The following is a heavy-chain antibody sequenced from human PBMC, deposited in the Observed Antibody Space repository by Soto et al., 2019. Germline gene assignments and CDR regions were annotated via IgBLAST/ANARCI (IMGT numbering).Heavy chain of an antibody. V-gene: IGHV3-15*07. D-gene: IGHD4-17*01. CDR1: GFTFSNAW. J-gene: IGHJ3*02. Sequence: PGGSLRLSCAASGFTFSNAWMNWVRQAPGKGLEWVGRIKSKTDGGTTDYAAPVKGRFTISRDDSKNTLYLQMNSLKTEDTAVYYCTTDLPTVTTWWKGYAFDIWGQGTMFTVSS. CDR2: IKSKTDGGTT. CDR3: TTDLPTVTTWWKGYAFDI.